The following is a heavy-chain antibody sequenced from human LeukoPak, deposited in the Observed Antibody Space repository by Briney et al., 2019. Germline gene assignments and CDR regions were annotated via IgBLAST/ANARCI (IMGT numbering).Heavy chain of an antibody. D-gene: IGHD1-1*01. V-gene: IGHV3-30*03. J-gene: IGHJ4*02. Sequence: QAGGSLRLSCAASGFTFSSFGIHWVRQAPGKGLEWVAVVSDNGITKYYAASVEGRFTISRDNSRNTLYLQMNSLRAEDTAVYYCARASRSRTADFDYWGQGTLVTVSS. CDR2: VSDNGITK. CDR1: GFTFSSFG. CDR3: ARASRSRTADFDY.